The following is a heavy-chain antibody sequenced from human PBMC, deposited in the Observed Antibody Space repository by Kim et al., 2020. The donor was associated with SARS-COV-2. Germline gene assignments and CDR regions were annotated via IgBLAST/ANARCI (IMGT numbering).Heavy chain of an antibody. CDR1: GVSVSSINSC. Sequence: SETLSLTCSVSGVSVSSINSCWAWIRQPPGKGLEWIGNIHHNGITYYRASLKTRLSMSLDTSKNQFSLRLTSVTAADTAIYYCAKVSLGGVFITGWFDFWGQGNLVTISS. D-gene: IGHD3-16*01. J-gene: IGHJ5*01. CDR3: AKVSLGGVFITGWFDF. CDR2: IHHNGIT. V-gene: IGHV4-39*02.